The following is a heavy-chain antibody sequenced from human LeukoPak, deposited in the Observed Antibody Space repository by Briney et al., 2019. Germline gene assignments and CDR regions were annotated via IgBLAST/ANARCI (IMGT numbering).Heavy chain of an antibody. J-gene: IGHJ5*02. CDR1: GGSISSSSYY. Sequence: SETLSLTCTVSGGSISSSSYYWGWIRQPPGKGLEWIGSIYYSGSTYYNPSLKSRVTISVDTSKNQFSLKLSSVTAADTAVYYCARTGRRQQQLVRFGNWFDPWGQGTLVTVSS. V-gene: IGHV4-39*01. CDR3: ARTGRRQQQLVRFGNWFDP. D-gene: IGHD6-13*01. CDR2: IYYSGST.